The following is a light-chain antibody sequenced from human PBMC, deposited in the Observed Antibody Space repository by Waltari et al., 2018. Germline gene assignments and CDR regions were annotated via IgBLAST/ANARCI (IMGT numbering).Light chain of an antibody. CDR3: NSRDSSGSHYV. J-gene: IGLJ1*01. Sequence: SSELTQDPAVSVALGQTVRITCQGDSLRRHYASWYQQKSGQAPILVLYGRNNRPSGIPDRFSGSSSGNSASLTITGAQAEDEADYYCNSRDSSGSHYVFGAGTKVTVL. V-gene: IGLV3-19*01. CDR2: GRN. CDR1: SLRRHY.